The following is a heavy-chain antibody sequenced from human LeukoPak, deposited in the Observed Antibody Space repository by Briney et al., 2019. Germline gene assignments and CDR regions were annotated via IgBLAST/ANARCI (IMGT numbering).Heavy chain of an antibody. CDR3: ARDTLDYYDSGYDAFDI. CDR1: GFTFSSYS. D-gene: IGHD3-22*01. CDR2: ISSSSSYI. J-gene: IGHJ3*02. Sequence: GGSLRLSCAASGFTFSSYSMNWVRQAPGKGLEWVSSISSSSSYIYYADSVKGRFTISRDNAKNSLYLQMSSLRAEDTAVYYCARDTLDYYDSGYDAFDIWGQGTMVTVSS. V-gene: IGHV3-21*01.